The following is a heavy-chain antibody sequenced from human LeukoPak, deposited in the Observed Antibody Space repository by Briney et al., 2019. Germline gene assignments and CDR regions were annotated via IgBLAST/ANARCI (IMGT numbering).Heavy chain of an antibody. D-gene: IGHD2-2*01. CDR2: FDPEDGET. CDR3: ARKIASTRLGVRYYYMDV. V-gene: IGHV1-24*01. J-gene: IGHJ6*03. Sequence: ASVKVSCKVSGYTLTELSMHWVRQAPGKGLEWMGGFDPEDGETIYAQKFQGRVTMTEDTSTDTAYMELSGLRSEDTAVYYCARKIASTRLGVRYYYMDVWGEGTTVTISS. CDR1: GYTLTELS.